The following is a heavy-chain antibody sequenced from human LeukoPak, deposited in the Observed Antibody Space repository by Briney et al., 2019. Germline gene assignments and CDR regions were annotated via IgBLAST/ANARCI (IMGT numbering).Heavy chain of an antibody. CDR3: ARIITIFGVVTRAFYYMDV. CDR2: ISSSGSTI. V-gene: IGHV3-11*04. CDR1: GFTFSDYY. J-gene: IGHJ6*03. D-gene: IGHD3-3*01. Sequence: PGGSLRLSCAASGFTFSDYYMSWIRQAPGKGLERVSYISSSGSTIYYADSVKGRFTISRDNAKNSLYLQMNSLRAEDTAVYYCARIITIFGVVTRAFYYMDVWGKGTTVTVSS.